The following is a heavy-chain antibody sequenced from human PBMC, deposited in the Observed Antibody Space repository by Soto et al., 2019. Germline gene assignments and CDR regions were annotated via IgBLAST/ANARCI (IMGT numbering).Heavy chain of an antibody. CDR1: GGSVSNSNYY. D-gene: IGHD2-8*01. CDR2: VYYRVRS. CDR3: VSQRTSVLTQAYFEY. V-gene: IGHV4-39*01. J-gene: IGHJ4*02. Sequence: SETLSLTCTVSGGSVSNSNYYCRWIRQSPGKGLEWIGSVYYRVRSYSKSSVKSRVTISVDTSKNQFSLNLNSVTASDTAVYFCVSQRTSVLTQAYFEYWGPGAMVTVSS.